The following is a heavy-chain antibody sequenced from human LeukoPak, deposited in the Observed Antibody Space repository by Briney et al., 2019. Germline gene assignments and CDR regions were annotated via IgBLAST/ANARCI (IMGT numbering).Heavy chain of an antibody. V-gene: IGHV3-23*01. CDR3: AKSTPKKLRYFDWLRDAFDI. Sequence: GGSLRLSCAASGFTFSSYAMSWVRQAPGKGLEWVSAISGSGGSTYYADSAKCRFTISRDNSKNTLYLQMNSLRAEDTAVYYCAKSTPKKLRYFDWLRDAFDIWGQGTMVTVSS. J-gene: IGHJ3*02. CDR2: ISGSGGST. CDR1: GFTFSSYA. D-gene: IGHD3-9*01.